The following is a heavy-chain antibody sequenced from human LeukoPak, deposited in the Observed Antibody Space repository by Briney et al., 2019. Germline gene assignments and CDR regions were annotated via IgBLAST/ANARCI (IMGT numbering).Heavy chain of an antibody. D-gene: IGHD3-22*01. J-gene: IGHJ4*02. CDR3: ARGHGDSSGYYYDY. V-gene: IGHV4-39*07. CDR1: GGSISSSSYY. CDR2: IYYSGST. Sequence: SETLSLTCTVSGGSISSSSYYWGWIRQPPGKGLEWIGSIYYSGSTYYNPSLKSRVTISVDTSKNQFSLKLSSVTAADTAVYYCARGHGDSSGYYYDYWGQGTLVTVSS.